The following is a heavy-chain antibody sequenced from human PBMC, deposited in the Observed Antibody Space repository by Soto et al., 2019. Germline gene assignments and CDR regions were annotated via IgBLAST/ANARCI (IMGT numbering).Heavy chain of an antibody. V-gene: IGHV1-18*01. CDR3: ARFCSGGSCYSPDYYYYYMDV. CDR1: GYTFTSYG. D-gene: IGHD2-15*01. Sequence: GASVKVSCKASGYTFTSYGISWVRQAPGQGLEWMGWISAYNGNTNYAQKLQGRVTMTTDTSTSTAYMELRSLRSDDTAVYYCARFCSGGSCYSPDYYYYYMDVWGKGTTVTVS. CDR2: ISAYNGNT. J-gene: IGHJ6*03.